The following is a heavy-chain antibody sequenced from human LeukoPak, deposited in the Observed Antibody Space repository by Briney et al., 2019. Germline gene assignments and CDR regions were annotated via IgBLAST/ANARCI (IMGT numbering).Heavy chain of an antibody. J-gene: IGHJ4*02. D-gene: IGHD5-12*01. V-gene: IGHV1-18*01. CDR3: ARRLEGGYRVYYFDY. Sequence: ASVKVSCKASGYTFTSYGISWVRQAPGQGLEWMGWISAYNGNTNYAQKLQGRVTMTTDTSTSTAYMELRSLRCDDTAVYYCARRLEGGYRVYYFDYWGQGTLVTVSS. CDR2: ISAYNGNT. CDR1: GYTFTSYG.